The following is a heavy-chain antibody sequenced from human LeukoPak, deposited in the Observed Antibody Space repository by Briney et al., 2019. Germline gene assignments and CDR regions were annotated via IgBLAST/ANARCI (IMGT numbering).Heavy chain of an antibody. CDR2: IYSGGSDI. CDR3: ARRPLRSAVTTGSFDY. D-gene: IGHD4-17*01. J-gene: IGHJ4*02. CDR1: GYSFTNYW. V-gene: IGHV5-51*01. Sequence: GESLKISCEASGYSFTNYWIGWVRQMPGRGLEWMGIIYSGGSDIRYSPSFRGQVTTSADKSINTAYLQWSSLKASDTAMYYCARRPLRSAVTTGSFDYWGQGTLVTVYS.